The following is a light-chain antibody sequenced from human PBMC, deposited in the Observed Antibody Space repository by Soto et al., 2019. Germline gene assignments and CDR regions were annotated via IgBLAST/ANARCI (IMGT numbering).Light chain of an antibody. CDR1: SSDVGGYNY. J-gene: IGLJ1*01. Sequence: QSVLTQPASVSGSPGQSITISCTGTSSDVGGYNYVSWYQQHPGKAPKLMIYDVSNRPSGVSYRFSGSKSGNTASLTISGLQAEDEADYYCSSYTSSSTLYVFGTGTKLTDL. V-gene: IGLV2-14*03. CDR2: DVS. CDR3: SSYTSSSTLYV.